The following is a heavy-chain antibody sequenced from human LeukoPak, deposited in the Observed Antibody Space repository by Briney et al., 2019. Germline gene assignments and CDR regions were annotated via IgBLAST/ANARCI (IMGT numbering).Heavy chain of an antibody. D-gene: IGHD6-13*01. J-gene: IGHJ5*02. CDR3: ARSRYSSSRITNWFDP. CDR2: IYYSGST. V-gene: IGHV4-39*01. CDR1: GGSISSSSYY. Sequence: SETLSLTCTVSGGSISSSSYYWGWIRQPPGKGLEWIGSIYYSGSTNYNPSLKSRVTMSVDTSKNQFSLKLSSVTAADTAVYYCARSRYSSSRITNWFDPWGQGTLVTVSS.